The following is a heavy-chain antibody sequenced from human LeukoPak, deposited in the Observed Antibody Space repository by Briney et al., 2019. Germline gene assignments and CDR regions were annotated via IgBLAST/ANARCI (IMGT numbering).Heavy chain of an antibody. V-gene: IGHV3-48*04. CDR3: ARVGSGEAFDI. D-gene: IGHD3-10*01. Sequence: GGSLRLSCAASGFTFSSYSMNWVRQAPGKGLEWVSYISSSGSTIYYADSVKGRFTISRDNAKNSLYLQMNSLRAEDTAVYYCARVGSGEAFDIWGQGTMVTVSS. CDR1: GFTFSSYS. CDR2: ISSSGSTI. J-gene: IGHJ3*02.